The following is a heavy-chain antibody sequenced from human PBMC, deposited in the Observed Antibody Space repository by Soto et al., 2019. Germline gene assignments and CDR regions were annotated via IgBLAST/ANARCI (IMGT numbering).Heavy chain of an antibody. J-gene: IGHJ5*02. CDR1: GLTFNRYW. CDR3: AREFCSGGNCYTYYFDP. CDR2: INTDGSNT. V-gene: IGHV3-74*01. D-gene: IGHD2-15*01. Sequence: AGGSLRLSCAASGLTFNRYWMHWVRHAPGKGLVWVSHINTDGSNTNYADSVKGRFTISRDNAKSTLFLQTNSLRGEDTAVYYCAREFCSGGNCYTYYFDPWGQGIPVTVSS.